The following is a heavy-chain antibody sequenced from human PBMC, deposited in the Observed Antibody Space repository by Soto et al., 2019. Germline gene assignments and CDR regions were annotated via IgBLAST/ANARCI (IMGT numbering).Heavy chain of an antibody. Sequence: ASVKVSCKASGYTFTGDYMHWVRQAPGQGLEWMGWINPNSGGTNYAQKFQGRVTMTRDTSISTAYMELSRLRSDDTAVYYCARNSAADSSGYYNPYYYGMDVWGQGTTVTVSS. V-gene: IGHV1-2*02. CDR3: ARNSAADSSGYYNPYYYGMDV. CDR1: GYTFTGDY. CDR2: INPNSGGT. J-gene: IGHJ6*02. D-gene: IGHD3-22*01.